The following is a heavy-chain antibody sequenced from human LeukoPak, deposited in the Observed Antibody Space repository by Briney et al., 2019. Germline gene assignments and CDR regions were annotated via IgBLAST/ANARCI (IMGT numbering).Heavy chain of an antibody. V-gene: IGHV3-21*01. D-gene: IGHD2-15*01. Sequence: GGSLRLSCAASGFTFSSYNMNWVRQAPGKGLEWVSSISSSSTYIYYADSMKGRFTISRDNAKNSLYLQMNSLRAEDTAVYYCARDCSGGSCYSRPFDYWGQGTLVTVSS. J-gene: IGHJ4*02. CDR2: ISSSSTYI. CDR3: ARDCSGGSCYSRPFDY. CDR1: GFTFSSYN.